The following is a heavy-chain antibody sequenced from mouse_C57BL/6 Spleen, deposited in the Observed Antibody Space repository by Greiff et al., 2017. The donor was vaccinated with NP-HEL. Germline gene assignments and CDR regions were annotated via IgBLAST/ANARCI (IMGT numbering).Heavy chain of an antibody. J-gene: IGHJ2*01. D-gene: IGHD3-2*02. V-gene: IGHV5-17*01. Sequence: EVQLVESGGGLVKPGGSLKLSCAASGFTFSDYGMHWVRQAPGKGLEWVAYISSGSSTIYYADTVKGRFTISRDNAKNTLFLQMTSLRSEDTAMYYCARRLRLLFDYWGQGTTLTVSS. CDR3: ARRLRLLFDY. CDR2: ISSGSSTI. CDR1: GFTFSDYG.